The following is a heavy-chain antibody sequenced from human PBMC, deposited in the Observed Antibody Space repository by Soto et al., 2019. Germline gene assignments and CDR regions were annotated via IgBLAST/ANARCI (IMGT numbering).Heavy chain of an antibody. CDR2: TYSGGST. CDR1: GLTVSNNH. D-gene: IGHD6-13*01. Sequence: GSLRLSCAASGLTVSNNHMSWVRQAPGKGLEWVSVTYSGGSTYYTDSVKGRFTISRDNSKNTLDLQMNSLRAEDTAVYYCARGYNSNWFSMDVWGKGTTVTVSS. J-gene: IGHJ6*03. V-gene: IGHV3-66*01. CDR3: ARGYNSNWFSMDV.